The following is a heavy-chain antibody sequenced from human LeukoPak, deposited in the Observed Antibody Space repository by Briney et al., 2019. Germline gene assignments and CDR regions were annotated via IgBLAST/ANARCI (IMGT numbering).Heavy chain of an antibody. V-gene: IGHV1-69*05. D-gene: IGHD6-13*01. J-gene: IGHJ4*02. Sequence: ASVKVSCKASGGTFSSYAISWVRQAPGQGLEWMGGIIPIFGTANYAQKFQGRVTITTDESTSTAYMELSSLRSEDTAVDYWFFGVAAAGTLRGLYFDYWGQGTLVTVSS. CDR3: FFGVAAAGTLRGLYFDY. CDR2: IIPIFGTA. CDR1: GGTFSSYA.